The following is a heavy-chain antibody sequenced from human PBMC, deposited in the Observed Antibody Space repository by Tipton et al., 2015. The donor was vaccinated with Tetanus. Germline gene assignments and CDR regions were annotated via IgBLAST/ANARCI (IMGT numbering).Heavy chain of an antibody. CDR2: IKHDGSEN. D-gene: IGHD6-19*01. Sequence: SLRLSCAASGFTFSDYWMTWVRQAPGRGLEWVANIKHDGSENYYVDSVKGRFTISRDNAKNSLYLQMNSLRAEDTAVYYCAKDWRWQWVHRGADHWGQGTLVAVSS. J-gene: IGHJ4*02. V-gene: IGHV3-7*01. CDR1: GFTFSDYW. CDR3: AKDWRWQWVHRGADH.